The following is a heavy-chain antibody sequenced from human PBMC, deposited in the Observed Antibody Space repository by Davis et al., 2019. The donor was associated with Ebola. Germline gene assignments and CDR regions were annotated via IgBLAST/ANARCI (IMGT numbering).Heavy chain of an antibody. V-gene: IGHV4-39*01. CDR2: IYNSGNT. CDR1: GGSISSSDYY. D-gene: IGHD3-22*01. CDR3: ARHARVITVFDP. J-gene: IGHJ5*02. Sequence: SETLSLTCTVSGGSISSSDYYWDWIRQPPGKGLEWIGSIYNSGNTYHKPSLKSRVAISVDTSKNQFSLKLSSVTAADTAVYYCARHARVITVFDPWGQGTLVTVSS.